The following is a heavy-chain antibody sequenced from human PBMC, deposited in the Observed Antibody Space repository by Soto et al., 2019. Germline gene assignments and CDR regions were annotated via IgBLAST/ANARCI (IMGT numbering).Heavy chain of an antibody. V-gene: IGHV4-39*01. Sequence: SETLSLTCTVSGGSISSSSYYWGWIRQPPGKGLECIGSIYYSGSTYYNPSLKSRVTISVDTSKNQFSLKLSSVTAADTAVYYCASRAVTTPFEYYYYGMDVWGQGTTVTVSS. D-gene: IGHD4-4*01. CDR1: GGSISSSSYY. J-gene: IGHJ6*02. CDR3: ASRAVTTPFEYYYYGMDV. CDR2: IYYSGST.